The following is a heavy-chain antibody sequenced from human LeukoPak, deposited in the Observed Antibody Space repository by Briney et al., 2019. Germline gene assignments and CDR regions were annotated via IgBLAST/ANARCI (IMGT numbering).Heavy chain of an antibody. Sequence: PSETLSLTCNVSGGSISSYYWTWIRQPPGKGLEWVGYMYSSGSTDYNPSLKSRVTISLDTSKRQISLKLTSVTAADTAVYYCARELRYDNSDSGAFWGQGTVVTVSS. CDR2: MYSSGST. V-gene: IGHV4-59*01. CDR1: GGSISSYY. J-gene: IGHJ3*01. D-gene: IGHD3-22*01. CDR3: ARELRYDNSDSGAF.